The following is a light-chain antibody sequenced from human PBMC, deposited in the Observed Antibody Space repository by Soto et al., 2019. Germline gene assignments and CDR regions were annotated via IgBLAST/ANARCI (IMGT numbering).Light chain of an antibody. V-gene: IGKV1-39*01. CDR1: QSISSY. CDR3: QESYSTPWA. J-gene: IGKJ1*01. Sequence: DIQVTQSPSSLSVSVGDRVTITCRASQSISSYLNWYQQKPGKAPKLLIYDASSLQSGVPSRFSGSGSGTDFSLTISSMQPEDFASYYCQESYSTPWAFGQGTKVEI. CDR2: DAS.